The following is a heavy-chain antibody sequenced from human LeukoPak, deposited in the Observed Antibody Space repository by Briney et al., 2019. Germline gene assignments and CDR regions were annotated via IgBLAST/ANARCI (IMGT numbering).Heavy chain of an antibody. V-gene: IGHV4-4*07. CDR1: GGSISSYY. Sequence: SETLSLTCTVSGGSISSYYWSWIRQPAGKGLEWIGRIYTSGSTNYNPSLKSRATMSVDTSKNQFSLKLSSVTAADTAVYYCARDNMVRGEEGFDYWGQGTLVTVSS. CDR2: IYTSGST. D-gene: IGHD3-10*01. CDR3: ARDNMVRGEEGFDY. J-gene: IGHJ4*02.